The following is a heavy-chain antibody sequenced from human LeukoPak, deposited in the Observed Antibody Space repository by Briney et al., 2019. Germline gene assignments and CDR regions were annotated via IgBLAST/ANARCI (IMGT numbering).Heavy chain of an antibody. V-gene: IGHV3-7*01. CDR3: TRDTIGSLDY. J-gene: IGHJ4*02. Sequence: GGSLRLSCAASGFTFANSWMAWVRQAPGKGPEWVANIKQDGSTKHYADSLKGRFTISRDNPKNSLFLQMNNLRADDTAIYYCTRDTIGSLDYWGQGILVTVAS. CDR1: GFTFANSW. CDR2: IKQDGSTK. D-gene: IGHD1-26*01.